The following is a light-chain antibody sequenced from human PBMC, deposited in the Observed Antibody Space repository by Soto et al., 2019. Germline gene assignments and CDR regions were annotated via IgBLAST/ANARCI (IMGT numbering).Light chain of an antibody. CDR1: SSNIRNNY. CDR3: GTWDSSLSAGV. V-gene: IGLV1-51*01. J-gene: IGLJ3*02. Sequence: QSVLTQPPSVSAAPGQKVTISCSGSSSNIRNNYVSWYQQLPGTAPKLLIYDNDKRPSGIPDRFSGSKSGTSATLGITGLQTGDEADYYCGTWDSSLSAGVFGGGTQLT. CDR2: DND.